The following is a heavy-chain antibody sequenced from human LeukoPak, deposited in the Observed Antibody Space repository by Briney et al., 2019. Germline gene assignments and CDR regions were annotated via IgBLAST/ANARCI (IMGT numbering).Heavy chain of an antibody. CDR2: ISSSGSTI. Sequence: PGGSLRLSCAASGFTFSSYSMNWVRQAPGKGLEWVSYISSSGSTIYYADSVKGRFTISRDNAKNSLYLQMNSLRAEDTAVYYCAANPSWFGELYAFDIWGQGTVVTVSS. D-gene: IGHD3-10*01. V-gene: IGHV3-48*04. J-gene: IGHJ3*02. CDR3: AANPSWFGELYAFDI. CDR1: GFTFSSYS.